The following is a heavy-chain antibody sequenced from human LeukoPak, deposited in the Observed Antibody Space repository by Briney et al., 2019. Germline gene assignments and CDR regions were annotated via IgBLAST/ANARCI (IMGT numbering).Heavy chain of an antibody. Sequence: PSETLSLTCTISGASISSFYWSWIRQPPGKGLEWIGCINYSGSTNYNPSLKSRVTISIDTSKNQMSLKLRSVIAADTAVYYCARGTEYFFDSWGQGTLVTVSS. J-gene: IGHJ4*02. CDR3: ARGTEYFFDS. CDR2: INYSGST. V-gene: IGHV4-59*01. D-gene: IGHD3-10*01. CDR1: GASISSFY.